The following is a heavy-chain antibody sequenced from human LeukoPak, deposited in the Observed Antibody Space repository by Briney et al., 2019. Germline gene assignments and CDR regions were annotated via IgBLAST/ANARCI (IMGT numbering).Heavy chain of an antibody. J-gene: IGHJ4*02. CDR2: IKQEGSEK. D-gene: IGHD3-10*01. CDR3: VRYITMVRGVKYYFDY. Sequence: GGPLKLFFSASGINLSCLLISWVRPASGKGLEWVANIKQEGSEKYYVDSVKGRFTISRDNAKNSLYLQMNSLRAEDTAVYYCVRYITMVRGVKYYFDYWGQGTLVTVSS. CDR1: GINLSCLL. V-gene: IGHV3-7*03.